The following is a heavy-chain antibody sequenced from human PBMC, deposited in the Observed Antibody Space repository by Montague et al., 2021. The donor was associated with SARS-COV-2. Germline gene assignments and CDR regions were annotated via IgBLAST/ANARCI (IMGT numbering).Heavy chain of an antibody. CDR2: IYTSGST. J-gene: IGHJ4*02. CDR1: GGSISSGCYY. D-gene: IGHD3-3*01. CDR3: ASAVFWSGYLYFDD. Sequence: TLSLTCTVSGGSISSGCYYWSWLRQPAGKGLDWIGRIYTSGSTNYNPSLKSRVTISVDTSQNQFSLKLSSVTAADTSVYHCASAVFWSGYLYFDDWGQGTLVTVSS. V-gene: IGHV4-61*02.